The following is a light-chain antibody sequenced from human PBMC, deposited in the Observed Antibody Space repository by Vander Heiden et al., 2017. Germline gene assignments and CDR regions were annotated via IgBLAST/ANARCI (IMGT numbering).Light chain of an antibody. V-gene: IGKV1-33*01. CDR1: QDIGQS. J-gene: IGKJ3*01. CDR3: QHYDRLPPLFT. Sequence: DIQLTQSPPSLSASLGDRVTITCQASQDIGQSLNWYHQTPGKVPKLLLYDVSHSGTGVPSRFSGGGSGTDFTLSISSLQPEDIGTYYCQHYDRLPPLFTFGPGTKV. CDR2: DVS.